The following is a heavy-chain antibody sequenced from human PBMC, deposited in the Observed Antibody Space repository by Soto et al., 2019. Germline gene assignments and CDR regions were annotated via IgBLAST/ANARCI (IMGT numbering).Heavy chain of an antibody. V-gene: IGHV5-10-1*01. CDR2: IDPSDSYT. Sequence: PGESLKISCKGSGYSFTSYWISWVRQMPGKGLEWMGRIDPSDSYTNYSPSFQGHVTISADKSISTAYLQWSSLEASDTAMYYCARTPGIVVVPAADHYGMDVWGQGTTVTVSS. D-gene: IGHD2-2*01. J-gene: IGHJ6*02. CDR1: GYSFTSYW. CDR3: ARTPGIVVVPAADHYGMDV.